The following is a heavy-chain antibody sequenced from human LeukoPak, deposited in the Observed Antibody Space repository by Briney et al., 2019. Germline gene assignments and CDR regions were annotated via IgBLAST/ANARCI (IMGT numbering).Heavy chain of an antibody. D-gene: IGHD2-2*02. CDR3: ARHSPIHYYYYGMDV. V-gene: IGHV4-59*08. Sequence: PSETLSLTCTVSGGSMNSYYWSWIRQPPGKGLEWIGYIYYSGSTYNPSLKSRVTISIDTSKNQFSLKLSSVTAADTAVYYCARHSPIHYYYYGMDVWGQGTTVTVSS. CDR1: GGSMNSYY. J-gene: IGHJ6*02. CDR2: IYYSGST.